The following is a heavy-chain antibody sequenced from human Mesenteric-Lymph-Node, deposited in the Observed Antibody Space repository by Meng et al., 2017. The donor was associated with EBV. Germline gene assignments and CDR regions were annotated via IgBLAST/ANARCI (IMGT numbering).Heavy chain of an antibody. V-gene: IGHV3-74*01. D-gene: IGHD1-26*01. J-gene: IGHJ4*02. CDR3: TSDLGGATDF. CDR2: INTYGSRT. CDR1: GFTFSSYW. Sequence: GLLLGSGGGLVQPGGSLRLSCAASGFTFSSYWMHWVRQAPGKGLVWVSHINTYGSRTDYADSVKGRFTISRDNAKNTLSLQMNSLRAEDTAVYYCTSDLGGATDFWGQGTLVTVSS.